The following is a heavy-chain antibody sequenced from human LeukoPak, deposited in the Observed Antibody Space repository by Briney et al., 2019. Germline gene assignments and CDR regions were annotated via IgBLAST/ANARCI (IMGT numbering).Heavy chain of an antibody. Sequence: SEALSLTCTVSGGSISSYYWSWIRQPPGKGLEWIGYIYYSGSANYNPSLKSRATISVDTSKNQFSLKLSSVTAADTAVYYCARQGGGFWYFDLWGRGTLVTVSS. CDR2: IYYSGSA. V-gene: IGHV4-59*08. J-gene: IGHJ2*01. CDR3: ARQGGGFWYFDL. CDR1: GGSISSYY. D-gene: IGHD6-25*01.